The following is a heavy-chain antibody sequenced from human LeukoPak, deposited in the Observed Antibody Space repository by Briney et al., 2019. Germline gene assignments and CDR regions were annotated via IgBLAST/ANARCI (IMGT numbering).Heavy chain of an antibody. V-gene: IGHV1-69*13. CDR2: IIPIFGTA. D-gene: IGHD6-13*01. CDR3: ARSAAAGLNWFDP. CDR1: GGTFSSYA. Sequence: SVKVSCKASGGTFSSYAISWVRQAPGQGLEWMGGIIPIFGTANYAQKFQGRVTITADESTSTAYMELSSLRSEDTAVDYCARSAAAGLNWFDPWGQGTLVTVSS. J-gene: IGHJ5*02.